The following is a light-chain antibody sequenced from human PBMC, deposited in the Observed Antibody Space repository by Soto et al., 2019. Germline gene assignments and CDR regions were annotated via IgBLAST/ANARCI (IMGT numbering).Light chain of an antibody. J-gene: IGKJ3*01. CDR2: GAS. CDR3: QESYSFPFT. Sequence: DIQVTQSPSSLSASIGDRVTITCRASQTISNYLNWYQQKPGKAPSLLIYGASTLQSGVPSRFSGNGSGTDFTLTISSLEPEDYATYYCQESYSFPFTFGPGTKVDVK. CDR1: QTISNY. V-gene: IGKV1-39*01.